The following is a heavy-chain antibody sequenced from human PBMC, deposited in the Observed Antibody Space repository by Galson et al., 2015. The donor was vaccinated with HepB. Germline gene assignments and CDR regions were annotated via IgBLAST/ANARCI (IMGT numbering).Heavy chain of an antibody. V-gene: IGHV1-69*13. CDR3: ARLPQLNYYYYGMDV. Sequence: SVKVSCKASGGTFSSYAISWVRQAPGQGLEWMGGIIPIFGTANYAQKFQGRVTITADESTSTAYMELSSLRSEDTAVYYCARLPQLNYYYYGMDVWGQGTTVTVSS. D-gene: IGHD2-2*01. CDR2: IIPIFGTA. CDR1: GGTFSSYA. J-gene: IGHJ6*02.